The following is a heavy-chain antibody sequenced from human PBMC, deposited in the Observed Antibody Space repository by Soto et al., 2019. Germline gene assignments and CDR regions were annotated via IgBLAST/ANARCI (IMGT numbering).Heavy chain of an antibody. CDR2: IKQDGSEK. Sequence: GGSLRLSCAASGFTFSSYWMSWVRQAPGKGLEWVANIKQDGSEKYYVDSVKGRFTISRDNAKNSLYLQMNSLRAEDTAVYYCARVGILTGLDYYYMDVWGKGTTVTVSS. CDR3: ARVGILTGLDYYYMDV. D-gene: IGHD3-9*01. V-gene: IGHV3-7*01. CDR1: GFTFSSYW. J-gene: IGHJ6*03.